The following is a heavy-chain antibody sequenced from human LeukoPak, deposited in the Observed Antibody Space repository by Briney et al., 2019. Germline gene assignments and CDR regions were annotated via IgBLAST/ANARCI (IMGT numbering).Heavy chain of an antibody. V-gene: IGHV4-39*07. J-gene: IGHJ3*02. D-gene: IGHD3-22*01. Sequence: SETLSLTCTVSGGSISSSSYYWGWIRQPPGKGLEWIGSIYYSGSTYYNPSLKSRVTISVDTSKSQFSLKLSSVTAADTAVYYCAREGGYYDNHAFDIWGQGTMVTVSS. CDR3: AREGGYYDNHAFDI. CDR1: GGSISSSSYY. CDR2: IYYSGST.